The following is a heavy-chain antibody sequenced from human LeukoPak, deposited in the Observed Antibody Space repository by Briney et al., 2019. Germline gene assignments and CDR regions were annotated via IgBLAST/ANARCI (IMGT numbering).Heavy chain of an antibody. J-gene: IGHJ4*02. CDR3: ARCVYTSGWNVDY. Sequence: PGGSLRLSCAASGFTFSDYYMSWIRQAPGKGLEWVSYISSSSSYTKYGDSVKGRFTISRDNAKNSLYLQMNSLRAEDTAIYYCARCVYTSGWNVDYWGQGTLVTVSS. V-gene: IGHV3-11*03. D-gene: IGHD6-25*01. CDR1: GFTFSDYY. CDR2: ISSSSSYT.